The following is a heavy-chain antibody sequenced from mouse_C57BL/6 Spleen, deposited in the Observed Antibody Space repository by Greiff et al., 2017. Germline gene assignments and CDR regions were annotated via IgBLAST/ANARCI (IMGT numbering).Heavy chain of an antibody. V-gene: IGHV1-19*01. CDR3: ARDSSYDAMDD. CDR1: GYTFTDYY. J-gene: IGHJ4*01. Sequence: VQLKESGPVLVKPGASVKMSCKASGYTFTDYYMNWVKQSHGKSLEWIGVFNPYNGGTSYNQKFKGKAPLAVDKSSSTAYMELNSLTSEDSADYYCARDSSYDAMDDWGQGTAVTVSS. D-gene: IGHD1-1*01. CDR2: FNPYNGGT.